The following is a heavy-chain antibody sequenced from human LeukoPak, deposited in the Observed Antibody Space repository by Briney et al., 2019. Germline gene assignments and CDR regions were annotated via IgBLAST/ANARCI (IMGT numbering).Heavy chain of an antibody. CDR2: SRNKANSYTT. D-gene: IGHD2-15*01. J-gene: IGHJ3*02. CDR1: GFTFSDHY. CDR3: ARDRIRSPVAFDI. Sequence: GGSLRLSCAASGFTFSDHYIDWVRQAPGKGLQWVGRSRNKANSYTTEYAASVKGRFIISRDDSESSLYLQMNSLRAEDTAVYYCARDRIRSPVAFDIWGQGTMVTVSS. V-gene: IGHV3-72*01.